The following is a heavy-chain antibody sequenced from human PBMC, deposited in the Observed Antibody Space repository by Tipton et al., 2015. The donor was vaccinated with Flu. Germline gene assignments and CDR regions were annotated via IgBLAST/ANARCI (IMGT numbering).Heavy chain of an antibody. CDR3: ARTGIVPGVWFDP. V-gene: IGHV4-61*01. CDR1: GGSVSSGSYY. Sequence: GLVKPSETLSLTCTVSGGSVSSGSYYWSWIRQPPGKGLEWIGYIYYSGSTNYNPSLKSRVTISVDTSKNQFSLKLSSVTAADTAVYYCARTGIVPGVWFDPWGQGTLVTVSS. J-gene: IGHJ5*02. CDR2: IYYSGST. D-gene: IGHD1-1*01.